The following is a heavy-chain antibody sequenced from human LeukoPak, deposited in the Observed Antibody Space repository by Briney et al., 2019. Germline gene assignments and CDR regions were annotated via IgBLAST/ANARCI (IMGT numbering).Heavy chain of an antibody. J-gene: IGHJ5*02. D-gene: IGHD1-26*01. CDR3: ARDQTTRASGTYYSWFDP. CDR1: GFTFSNYN. Sequence: AGGSLRLSCAASGFTFSNYNMNWVRQPPGKGLEWVSSITGSSLYIYYADSVKGRFTISRDNAKNSLYLQMNSLRAEDTAVYYCARDQTTRASGTYYSWFDPWGQGTLVTVSS. CDR2: ITGSSLYI. V-gene: IGHV3-21*01.